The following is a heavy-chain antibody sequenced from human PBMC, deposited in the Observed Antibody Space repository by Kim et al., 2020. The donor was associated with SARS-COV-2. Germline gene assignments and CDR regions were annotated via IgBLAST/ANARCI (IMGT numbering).Heavy chain of an antibody. D-gene: IGHD3-10*01. Sequence: GGSLRLSCAASGFTFSSYAMSWVRQAPGKGLEWVSAISGSGGSTYYADSVKGRFTISRDNSKNTLYLQMNSLRAEDTAVYYCAKDAWFRELYGEDYYYYYMDVWGKGTTVTVSS. V-gene: IGHV3-23*01. CDR1: GFTFSSYA. J-gene: IGHJ6*03. CDR3: AKDAWFRELYGEDYYYYYMDV. CDR2: ISGSGGST.